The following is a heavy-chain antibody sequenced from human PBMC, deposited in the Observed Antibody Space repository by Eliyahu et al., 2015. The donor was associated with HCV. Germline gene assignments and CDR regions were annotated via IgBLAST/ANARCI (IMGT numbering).Heavy chain of an antibody. CDR1: XFTFSDYY. CDR2: ISSSSSYT. D-gene: IGHD3-3*01. CDR3: ARAGYDFWSGRNYYFDY. J-gene: IGHJ4*02. Sequence: QVQLVESGGGLVKPGGSLRLSCAASXFTFSDYYMSWXRQAPGKGLEWVSYISSSSSYTNYADSVKGRFTISRDNAKNSLYLQMNSLRAEDTAVYYCARAGYDFWSGRNYYFDYWGQGTLVTVSS. V-gene: IGHV3-11*06.